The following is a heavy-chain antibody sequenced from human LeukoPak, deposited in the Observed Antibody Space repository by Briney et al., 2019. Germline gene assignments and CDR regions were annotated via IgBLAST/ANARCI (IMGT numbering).Heavy chain of an antibody. CDR2: INPNSGGT. CDR1: GYTFTGYY. CDR3: ARVVAAAGTEYYYYGMDV. V-gene: IGHV1-2*02. J-gene: IGHJ6*02. Sequence: ASVKVSCKASGYTFTGYYMHWVRQAPGQGLEWMGWINPNSGGTNYAQKFQGRVTMTRDTSISTAYMELSRLRSDDTAVYYCARVVAAAGTEYYYYGMDVWGQGITVTVSS. D-gene: IGHD6-13*01.